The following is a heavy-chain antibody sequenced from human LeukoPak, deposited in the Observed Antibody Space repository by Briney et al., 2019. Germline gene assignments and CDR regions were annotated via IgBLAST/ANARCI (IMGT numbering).Heavy chain of an antibody. Sequence: PGGSLRLSCAASGFTFSSYAMSWVRQAPGKGLEWASSIRGNGGGTYYADSVKGRFTISRDNSNNTLYLQMNSLRAEDTAVYYCARGPVTRFEIWGQGTMVTVSS. CDR3: ARGPVTRFEI. CDR2: IRGNGGGT. V-gene: IGHV3-23*01. CDR1: GFTFSSYA. D-gene: IGHD4-17*01. J-gene: IGHJ3*02.